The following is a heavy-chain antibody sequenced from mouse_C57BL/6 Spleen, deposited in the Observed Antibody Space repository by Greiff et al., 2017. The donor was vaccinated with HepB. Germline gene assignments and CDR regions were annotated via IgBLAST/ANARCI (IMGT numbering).Heavy chain of an antibody. D-gene: IGHD3-1*01. Sequence: EVQLVESGGGLVKPGGSLKLSCAASGFTFSDYGMHWVRQAPEKGLEWVAYISSGSSTIYYADTVKGRFTISRDNAKNTLFLQMTILRSEDTAMYYCARSGTGAMDYWGQGTSVTVSS. CDR2: ISSGSSTI. V-gene: IGHV5-17*01. CDR3: ARSGTGAMDY. J-gene: IGHJ4*01. CDR1: GFTFSDYG.